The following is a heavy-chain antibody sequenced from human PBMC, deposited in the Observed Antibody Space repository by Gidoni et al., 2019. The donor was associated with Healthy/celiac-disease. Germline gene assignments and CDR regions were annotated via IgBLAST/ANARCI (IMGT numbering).Heavy chain of an antibody. CDR2: IYHSGST. CDR3: ARLAPEEYCSSTSCYPNYYYYYMDV. V-gene: IGHV4-30-2*01. D-gene: IGHD2-2*01. J-gene: IGHJ6*03. CDR1: VGSISSGGYS. Sequence: QLQLQESGSGLVKPSQTLSLTCAVSVGSISSGGYSWSWIRQPPGKGLEWIGYIYHSGSTYYNPSLKSRVTISVDRSKNQFSLKLSSVTAADTAVYYCARLAPEEYCSSTSCYPNYYYYYMDVWGKGTTVTVSS.